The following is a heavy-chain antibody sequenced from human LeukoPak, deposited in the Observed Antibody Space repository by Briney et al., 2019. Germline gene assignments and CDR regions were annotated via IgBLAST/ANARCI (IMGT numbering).Heavy chain of an antibody. CDR3: ARAGVWGSYRYSDERDY. Sequence: SGGSLRLSCAASGFTFSSYWLSWVRQAPGKGLEWVANIKQDGSEKYYVDSVKGRFTISRDNAENSLYLQMNSLRAEDTAVYYCARAGVWGSYRYSDERDYWGQGSLVTVSS. V-gene: IGHV3-7*01. CDR2: IKQDGSEK. J-gene: IGHJ4*02. D-gene: IGHD3-16*02. CDR1: GFTFSSYW.